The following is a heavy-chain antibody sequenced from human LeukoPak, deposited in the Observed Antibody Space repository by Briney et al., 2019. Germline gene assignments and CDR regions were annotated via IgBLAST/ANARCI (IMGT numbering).Heavy chain of an antibody. V-gene: IGHV3-33*01. J-gene: IGHJ4*02. CDR3: ARDQSPKWGSGERYFDY. Sequence: GGSLRLSCAASGFTFNSYGFHWVRQAPGRGLEWVAVMRNDGSDVYYADSVKGRFTISRDNSKNTLYLQMNSLRVEDTAVYYCARDQSPKWGSGERYFDYWGLGTLVTVSS. CDR1: GFTFNSYG. CDR2: MRNDGSDV. D-gene: IGHD7-27*01.